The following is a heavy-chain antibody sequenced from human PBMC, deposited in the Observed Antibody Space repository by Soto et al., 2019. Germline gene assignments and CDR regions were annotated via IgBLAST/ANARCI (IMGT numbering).Heavy chain of an antibody. Sequence: QVQLQQWGAGLLKPSETLSLTCAVYGGSFSGYYWSWIRQPPGKGLEWIGEINHSGSTNYNPSLKSRVTISVDTSKNQFSLKLSSVTAADTAVYYCARMVRGVIMRSFDYWGQGTLVTVSS. V-gene: IGHV4-34*01. CDR2: INHSGST. D-gene: IGHD3-10*01. CDR3: ARMVRGVIMRSFDY. J-gene: IGHJ4*02. CDR1: GGSFSGYY.